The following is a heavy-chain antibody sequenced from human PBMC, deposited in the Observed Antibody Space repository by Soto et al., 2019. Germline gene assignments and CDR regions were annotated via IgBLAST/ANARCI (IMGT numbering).Heavy chain of an antibody. CDR3: ARVFNSYGFNYYYVMAV. CDR2: IYYSGST. CDR1: GGSIGSYY. V-gene: IGHV4-59*01. J-gene: IGHJ6*02. D-gene: IGHD5-18*01. Sequence: FETLSLTCTVSGGSIGSYYWSWILQPPGKGLEWIGYIYYSGSTNYNPSLKSRVTISVDTSKNQFSLKLSSVTAADTAVYYCARVFNSYGFNYYYVMAVWGQGTTVTGSS.